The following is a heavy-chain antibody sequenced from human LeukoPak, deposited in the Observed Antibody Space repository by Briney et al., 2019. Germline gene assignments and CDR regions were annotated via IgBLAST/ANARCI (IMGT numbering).Heavy chain of an antibody. CDR3: AHRPSHQSPNYFDF. CDR2: IYWDDDK. J-gene: IGHJ4*02. V-gene: IGHV2-5*02. D-gene: IGHD2-2*01. CDR1: GFSLSASGVG. Sequence: SGPTLVKPTQTLTLTCSFSGFSLSASGVGVGWIRQPPGKALEWLALIYWDDDKRYSPSLKTRLTITKDTSKNQVVLTMTNMDLVDTATYYCAHRPSHQSPNYFDFWGQGTLVTVSS.